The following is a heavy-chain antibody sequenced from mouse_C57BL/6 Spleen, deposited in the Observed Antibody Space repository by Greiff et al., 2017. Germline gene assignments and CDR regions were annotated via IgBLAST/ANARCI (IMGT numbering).Heavy chain of an antibody. CDR2: IRRKSSNYAT. CDR1: GFTFNTYA. V-gene: IGHV10-3*01. J-gene: IGHJ4*01. CDR3: VRDLLLLRGAMDD. Sequence: EVKLVESGGGLVQPKGSLKLSCAASGFTFNTYAMHWVRPAPGKGLEWVARIRRKSSNYATYYADSVKDRFTISRDDSQSMLYLQMNNLKAEDTAMYYCVRDLLLLRGAMDDWGQGTSVTVSS. D-gene: IGHD1-1*01.